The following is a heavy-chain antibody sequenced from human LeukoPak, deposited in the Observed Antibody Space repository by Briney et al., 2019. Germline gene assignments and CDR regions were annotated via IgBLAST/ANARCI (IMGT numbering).Heavy chain of an antibody. CDR1: GYTFTGYY. D-gene: IGHD4-17*01. Sequence: ASVKVSCKASGYTFTGYYMHWVRQAPGQGLEWMGRINPNSGGTNYAQKFQGRVTMTRDTSISTAYMELSRLRSGDTAVYYCARDLNDYGDYDLGYWGQGTLVTVSS. J-gene: IGHJ4*02. CDR3: ARDLNDYGDYDLGY. V-gene: IGHV1-2*06. CDR2: INPNSGGT.